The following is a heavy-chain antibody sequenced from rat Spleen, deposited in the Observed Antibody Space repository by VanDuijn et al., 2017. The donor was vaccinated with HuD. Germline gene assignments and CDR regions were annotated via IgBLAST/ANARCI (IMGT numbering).Heavy chain of an antibody. V-gene: IGHV5-20*01. CDR2: ISYDGSST. Sequence: EVQLVESGGGLVQPGRSMKLSCAASGFTFSNYDMAWVRQAPTKGLEWVASISYDGSSTYYRDSVKGRFTISRDNAKSTLYLQMDSLRSEDTATYYCTTDTMMEKVYWGQGVMVTVSS. CDR1: GFTFSNYD. D-gene: IGHD1-12*02. CDR3: TTDTMMEKVY. J-gene: IGHJ2*01.